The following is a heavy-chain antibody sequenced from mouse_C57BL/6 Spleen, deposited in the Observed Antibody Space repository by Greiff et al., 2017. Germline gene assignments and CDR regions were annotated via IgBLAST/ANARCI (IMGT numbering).Heavy chain of an antibody. CDR1: GYAFSSYW. J-gene: IGHJ3*01. CDR3: ARQGDLYYGSSPLAY. Sequence: VQLQQSGAELVKPGASVKISCKASGYAFSSYWMNWVKQRPGKGLEWIGQIYPGDGDTNYNGKFKGKATLTADKSSRTAYMQLSSLTSEDSAVYVCARQGDLYYGSSPLAYWGQGTLVTVSA. CDR2: IYPGDGDT. V-gene: IGHV1-80*01. D-gene: IGHD1-1*01.